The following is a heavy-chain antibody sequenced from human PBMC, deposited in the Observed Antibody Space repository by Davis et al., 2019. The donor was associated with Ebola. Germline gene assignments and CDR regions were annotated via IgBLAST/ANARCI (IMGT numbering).Heavy chain of an antibody. J-gene: IGHJ5*02. Sequence: PSETLSLTCTVSGGSISSGGYYWSWIRQHPGKGLEWIGYIYYSGSTYYNPSLKSRVTISVDTSKNQFSLKLSSVTAADTAVYYCARHGNIVVVPAATFDPWGQGTLVTVSS. CDR1: GGSISSGGYY. V-gene: IGHV4-31*03. D-gene: IGHD2-2*01. CDR3: ARHGNIVVVPAATFDP. CDR2: IYYSGST.